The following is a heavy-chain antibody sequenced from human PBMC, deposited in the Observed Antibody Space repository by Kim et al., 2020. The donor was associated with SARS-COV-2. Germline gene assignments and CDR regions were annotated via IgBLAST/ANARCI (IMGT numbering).Heavy chain of an antibody. CDR3: AEAGNGLGYYYGMDV. V-gene: IGHV3-30*02. J-gene: IGHJ6*02. D-gene: IGHD2-8*01. Sequence: ADSVKGRFTISRDNSKNTLYLQMNSLRPEDTAGYYCAEAGNGLGYYYGMDVWGRGTTVTVSS.